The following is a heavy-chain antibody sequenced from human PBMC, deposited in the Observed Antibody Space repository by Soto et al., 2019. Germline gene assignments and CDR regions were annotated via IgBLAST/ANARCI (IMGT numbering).Heavy chain of an antibody. CDR2: ISWNSGSI. D-gene: IGHD3-10*01. CDR3: AKVDTMVRGVQRTSDAFDI. CDR1: GFTFDDYA. Sequence: GGSLRLSCAASGFTFDDYAMHWVRQAPGKGLEWVSGISWNSGSIGYADSVKGRFTISRDNAKNSLYLQMNSLRAEDTALYYCAKVDTMVRGVQRTSDAFDIWGQGTMVTVSS. J-gene: IGHJ3*02. V-gene: IGHV3-9*01.